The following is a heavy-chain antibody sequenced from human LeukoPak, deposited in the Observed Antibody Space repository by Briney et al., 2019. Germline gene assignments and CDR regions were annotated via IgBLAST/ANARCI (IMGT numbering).Heavy chain of an antibody. Sequence: SETLSLTCTVSGYSISSGYYWGCFRQPPGKGLEWIASIYHSGSTYYIPSLRSRVTISVDSSNNQFSLILSSVTAADTAVYYCARLSALLNGFDPWGQGTLVTVSS. J-gene: IGHJ5*02. CDR2: IYHSGST. CDR3: ARLSALLNGFDP. CDR1: GYSISSGYY. D-gene: IGHD2/OR15-2a*01. V-gene: IGHV4-38-2*02.